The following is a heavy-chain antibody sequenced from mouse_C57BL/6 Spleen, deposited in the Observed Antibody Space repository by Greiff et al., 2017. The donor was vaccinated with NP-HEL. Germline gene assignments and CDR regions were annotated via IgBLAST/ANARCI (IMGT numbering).Heavy chain of an antibody. D-gene: IGHD1-1*01. CDR2: INPNNGGT. CDR1: GYTFTDYN. V-gene: IGHV1-18*01. Sequence: EVQLQESGPELVKPGASVKIPCKASGYTFTDYNMDWVKQSHGKSLEWIGDINPNNGGTIYNQKFKGKATLTVDKSSSTAYMELRSLTSEDTAVYYCARSGYYGSRFAYWGQGTLVTVSA. CDR3: ARSGYYGSRFAY. J-gene: IGHJ3*01.